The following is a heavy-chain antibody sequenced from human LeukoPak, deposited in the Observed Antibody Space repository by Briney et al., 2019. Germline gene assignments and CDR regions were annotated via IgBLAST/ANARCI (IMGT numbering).Heavy chain of an antibody. J-gene: IGHJ4*02. Sequence: PGGSLRLSCAASGFTFSSYSMNWVRQAPGKGLEWVSSISSSSSYIYYADSVKGRFTISRDNAKNSLYLQMNSLRAEDTAVYYCARDYPVAQTTVTPDYWGQGTLATVSS. CDR1: GFTFSSYS. V-gene: IGHV3-21*01. CDR2: ISSSSSYI. D-gene: IGHD4-17*01. CDR3: ARDYPVAQTTVTPDY.